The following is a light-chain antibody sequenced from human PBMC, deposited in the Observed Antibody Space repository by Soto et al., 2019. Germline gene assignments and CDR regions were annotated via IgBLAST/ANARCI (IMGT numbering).Light chain of an antibody. J-gene: IGKJ4*01. CDR3: QEYKTYPLS. CDR1: QSISSW. Sequence: DIQMTQSPSTLSASVGDRVTITCRASQSISSWLAWYQQKPGKAPNLLIYKASSLESGVPSRFSGSGSGTEFTLTISSLQPDDFATYFGQEYKTYPLSFGGGTKVHIK. CDR2: KAS. V-gene: IGKV1-5*03.